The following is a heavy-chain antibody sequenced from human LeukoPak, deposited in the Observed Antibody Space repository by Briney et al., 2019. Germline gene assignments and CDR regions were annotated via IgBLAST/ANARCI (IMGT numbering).Heavy chain of an antibody. CDR2: IYYSGST. CDR3: AKLYSSSDFDY. J-gene: IGHJ4*02. D-gene: IGHD6-6*01. CDR1: GGSISSYY. Sequence: SETLSLTCTVSGGSISSYYWSWIRQPPGKGLEWIGYIYYSGSTNYNPSPKSRVTISVDTSKNQFSLKLSSVTAADTAVYYCAKLYSSSDFDYWGQGTLVTVSS. V-gene: IGHV4-59*01.